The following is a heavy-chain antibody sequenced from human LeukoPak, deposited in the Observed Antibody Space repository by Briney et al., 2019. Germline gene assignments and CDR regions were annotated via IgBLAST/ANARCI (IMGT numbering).Heavy chain of an antibody. CDR1: GGSISSYY. V-gene: IGHV4-4*07. CDR2: IYTSGST. D-gene: IGHD1-1*01. CDR3: ARDNLQLLEHYYYYYMDV. J-gene: IGHJ6*03. Sequence: SETLSLTCTVSGGSISSYYWSWIRQPAGKGLEWIGRIYTSGSTNYNPSLKRRVTMSVDTSKNQFSLKLSSVTAADTAVYYCARDNLQLLEHYYYYYMDVWGKGTTVTVSS.